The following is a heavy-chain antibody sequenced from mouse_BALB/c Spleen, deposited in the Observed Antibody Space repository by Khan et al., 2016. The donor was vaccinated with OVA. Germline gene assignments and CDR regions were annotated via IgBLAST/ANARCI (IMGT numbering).Heavy chain of an antibody. D-gene: IGHD1-1*01. CDR3: ARGNYYGYAMDY. J-gene: IGHJ4*01. CDR1: GYSITSNYA. Sequence: EVQLQESGPGLVKPSQSLSLTCTVTGYSITSNYAWNWIRQFPGNKLEWMGYISYSGTTSYNPSLKSRISITRDPSKNQFFLQLNAVTTEDTATYYCARGNYYGYAMDYWGQGTSVTVSS. V-gene: IGHV3-2*02. CDR2: ISYSGTT.